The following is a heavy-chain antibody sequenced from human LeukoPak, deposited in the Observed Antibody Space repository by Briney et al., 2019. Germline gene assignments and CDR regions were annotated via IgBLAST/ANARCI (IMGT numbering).Heavy chain of an antibody. J-gene: IGHJ4*02. CDR1: GFTFSNAW. Sequence: PGGSLRLSCAASGFTFSNAWMSWVRQAPGKGLEWVGRIKSKTDGGTTDYAAPVKGRFTISRDDSKNTLYLQMNSLKTEDTAVYYCTTGYYYGSGSTRGYFDYWGQGTLVTVSS. CDR2: IKSKTDGGTT. V-gene: IGHV3-15*01. CDR3: TTGYYYGSGSTRGYFDY. D-gene: IGHD3-10*01.